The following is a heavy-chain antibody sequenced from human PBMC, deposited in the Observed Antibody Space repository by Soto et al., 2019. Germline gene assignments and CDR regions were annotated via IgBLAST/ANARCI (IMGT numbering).Heavy chain of an antibody. CDR3: ARVTLGYCSSTSCYEIDY. D-gene: IGHD2-2*01. V-gene: IGHV3-30-3*01. CDR2: ISYDGSNK. CDR1: GFTFSSYA. Sequence: QVQLVESGGGVVQPGRSLRLSCAASGFTFSSYAMHWVRQAPGKGLEWVAVISYDGSNKYYADSVKGRFTISRDNSKNTLYLQMNSLRAEDMAVYYCARVTLGYCSSTSCYEIDYWGQGTLVTVSS. J-gene: IGHJ4*02.